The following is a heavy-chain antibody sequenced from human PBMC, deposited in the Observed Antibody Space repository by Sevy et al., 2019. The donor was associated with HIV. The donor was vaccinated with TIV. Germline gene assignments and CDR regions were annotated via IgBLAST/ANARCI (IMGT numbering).Heavy chain of an antibody. Sequence: GGSLRLSCAASGFTFSSFGMHWVRQAPGKGLEWVAVIWFDGSNTYYADSVKGRFTSSRDIAKNTLHLQMNSRRAEETAVYYCARDLEFYDSGDYGPAFMPDFWGHGTLVTVSS. CDR1: GFTFSSFG. J-gene: IGHJ4*01. CDR2: IWFDGSNT. CDR3: ARDLEFYDSGDYGPAFMPDF. V-gene: IGHV3-33*01. D-gene: IGHD4-17*01.